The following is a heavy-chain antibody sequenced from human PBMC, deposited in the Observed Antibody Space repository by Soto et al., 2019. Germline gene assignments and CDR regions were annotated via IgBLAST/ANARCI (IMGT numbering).Heavy chain of an antibody. CDR3: ARGIAAALTGGFDP. J-gene: IGHJ5*02. V-gene: IGHV1-69*13. Sequence: SVKVSCKASGGTFSSYAISWVRQAPGQGLEWMGGIIPIFGTANYAQKFQGRVTITADESTSTAYMELSSLRSEDTAVYYCARGIAAALTGGFDPWGQGTLVTVSS. D-gene: IGHD6-13*01. CDR2: IIPIFGTA. CDR1: GGTFSSYA.